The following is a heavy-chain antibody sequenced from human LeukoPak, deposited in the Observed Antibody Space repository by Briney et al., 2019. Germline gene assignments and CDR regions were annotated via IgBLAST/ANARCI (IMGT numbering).Heavy chain of an antibody. D-gene: IGHD1-14*01. CDR2: IYTSGIT. J-gene: IGHJ5*02. Sequence: PSETLSLTCTVSSGSISGHYWSWIRQSPGRGLEWIGNIYTSGITKYNPSLNSRVTISIDTSKNRFSLKVTSMTAVDTAIYYCARQAQDGTDNYFDPWGRGILVTVSS. CDR3: ARQAQDGTDNYFDP. V-gene: IGHV4-4*09. CDR1: SGSISGHY.